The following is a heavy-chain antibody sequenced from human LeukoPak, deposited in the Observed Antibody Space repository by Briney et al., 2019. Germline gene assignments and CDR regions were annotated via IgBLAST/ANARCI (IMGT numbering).Heavy chain of an antibody. CDR2: IYYSGST. CDR3: ARGYSSGWYLFDP. D-gene: IGHD6-19*01. V-gene: IGHV4-31*03. CDR1: GGSISSGGYY. J-gene: IGHJ5*02. Sequence: SQTLSLTCTVSGGSISSGGYYWSWIRQHPGKGLEWIGYIYYSGSTYYNPSLKSRVTISVDTSKNQFSLKLSSVTAADTAVYYCARGYSSGWYLFDPWGQGTLVTVSS.